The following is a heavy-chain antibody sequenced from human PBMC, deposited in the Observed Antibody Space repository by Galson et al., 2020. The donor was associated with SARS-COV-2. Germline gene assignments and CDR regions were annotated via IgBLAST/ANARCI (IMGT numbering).Heavy chain of an antibody. V-gene: IGHV4-61*01. J-gene: IGHJ4*02. CDR1: GASANSGSYF. CDR2: VSSSGST. Sequence: ASETLSLTCSVPGASANSGSYFWSWIRQPPGKGPEWIGYVSSSGSTNYNPSLKSRVTTSLDTSKNQFSLKLTSLSAADTALYYCARAYSYCNGGSCYPFDVWGRGTLVTVSS. D-gene: IGHD2-15*01. CDR3: ARAYSYCNGGSCYPFDV.